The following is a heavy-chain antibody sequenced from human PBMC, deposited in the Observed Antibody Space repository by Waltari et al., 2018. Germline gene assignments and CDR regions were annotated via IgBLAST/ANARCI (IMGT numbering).Heavy chain of an antibody. CDR2: LSYDGKNK. Sequence: QVQLVESGGGVVQPGRSLRLACAASGFTFSSYGMHWGRQAPGKGLEWVAILSYDGKNKYYADSVKGRFTISRDNSKNTLYLQMNSLRAEDTAVYYCAKDEYYYGSGSPDYWGQGTLVTVSS. CDR3: AKDEYYYGSGSPDY. D-gene: IGHD3-10*01. V-gene: IGHV3-30*18. J-gene: IGHJ4*02. CDR1: GFTFSSYG.